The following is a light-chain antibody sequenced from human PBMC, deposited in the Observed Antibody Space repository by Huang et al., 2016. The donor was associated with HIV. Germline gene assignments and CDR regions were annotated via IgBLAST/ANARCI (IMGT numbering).Light chain of an antibody. V-gene: IGKV3-15*01. J-gene: IGKJ2*01. CDR3: QQYNKWPPEYT. CDR1: QSVNTT. Sequence: VMMSQSPATLAASPGVRVTLSCGASQSVNTTLAWYQQKHGPPPSLLIYAASPCATGVPARFAGSGSGTEFTLTIDSLQSDDFAVYYCQQYNKWPPEYTFGQGTRLEIK. CDR2: AAS.